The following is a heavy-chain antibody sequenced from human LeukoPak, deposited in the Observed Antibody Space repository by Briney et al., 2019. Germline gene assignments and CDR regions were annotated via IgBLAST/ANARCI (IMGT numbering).Heavy chain of an antibody. CDR3: ARADSNGWSNY. V-gene: IGHV3-53*01. D-gene: IGHD6-13*01. CDR1: GFTVSSHS. CDR2: IYSAGFT. J-gene: IGHJ4*02. Sequence: GGSLRLSCAASGFTVSSHSMSWVRQAPGKGLEWVSVIYSAGFTYYADSVKGRFAISRDNSKNTLYLQMNSLRAEDTALYHCARADSNGWSNYWGPGTLVTVSS.